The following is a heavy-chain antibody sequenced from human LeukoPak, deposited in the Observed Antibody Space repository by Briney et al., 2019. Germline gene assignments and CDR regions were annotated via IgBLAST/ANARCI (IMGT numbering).Heavy chain of an antibody. D-gene: IGHD3-22*01. CDR3: AILGGYYYDSGGYYYRALFDY. CDR2: IYHSGST. CDR1: GGSISSGGYY. V-gene: IGHV4-30-2*01. J-gene: IGHJ4*02. Sequence: SQTLSLTCTVSGGSISSGGYYWSWIRQPPGKGLEWIGYIYHSGSTYYNPSLKSRVTISVDRSKNQFSLKLSSVTAADTAVYYCAILGGYYYDSGGYYYRALFDYWGQGTLVTVSS.